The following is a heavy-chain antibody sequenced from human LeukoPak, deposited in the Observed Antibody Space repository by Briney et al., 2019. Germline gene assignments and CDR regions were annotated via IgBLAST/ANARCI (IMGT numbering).Heavy chain of an antibody. CDR1: VYTFTSYD. D-gene: IGHD1-26*01. CDR2: LNPNTGNT. V-gene: IGHV1-8*03. CDR3: ARGVGAPISYYHYYIDV. J-gene: IGHJ6*03. Sequence: ASVKVSCKDSVYTFTSYDINWVRQASGQGLEWMGWLNPNTGNTGYAQKFQGRVTITMNTSISTVYMELSSLRSEDTAVYYCARGVGAPISYYHYYIDVWGKGPTVTVSS.